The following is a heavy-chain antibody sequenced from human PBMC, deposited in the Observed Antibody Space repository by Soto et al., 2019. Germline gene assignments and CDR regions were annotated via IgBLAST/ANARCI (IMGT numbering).Heavy chain of an antibody. V-gene: IGHV3-30*03. CDR3: APWFGAFDY. Sequence: QVQLVESGGGVVQPGRSLRLSCAASGFTFSSYGMHWFRQAPGKGLERVAVISYDGSNKYYADSVKGRFTISRDKSKNTLYLQMNSLRAEDTSVYYCAPWFGAFDYCGPGTLVTVSS. D-gene: IGHD3-10*01. J-gene: IGHJ4*02. CDR2: ISYDGSNK. CDR1: GFTFSSYG.